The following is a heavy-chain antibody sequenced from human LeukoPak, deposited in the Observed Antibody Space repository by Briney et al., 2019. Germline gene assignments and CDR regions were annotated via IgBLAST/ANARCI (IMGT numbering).Heavy chain of an antibody. J-gene: IGHJ4*02. V-gene: IGHV3-11*01. CDR3: ARGGGIVVVPAAEN. Sequence: PGGSLRLSCAASGFTFSSYWMSWIRQAPGKGLEWVSYISSSGSTIYYADSVKSRFTISRDNAKNSLYLQMNSLRAEDTAVYYCARGGGIVVVPAAENWGQGTLVTVSS. D-gene: IGHD2-2*01. CDR2: ISSSGSTI. CDR1: GFTFSSYW.